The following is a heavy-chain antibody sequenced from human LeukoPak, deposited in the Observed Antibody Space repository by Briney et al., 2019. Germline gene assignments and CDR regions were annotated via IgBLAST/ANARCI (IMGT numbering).Heavy chain of an antibody. J-gene: IGHJ4*02. CDR2: IRYDGSNK. CDR1: GFTFSSYG. V-gene: IGHV3-30*02. D-gene: IGHD3-22*01. CDR3: AKDGDYYDSSGYPGGDY. Sequence: PGGSLRLSCAASGFTFSSYGMHWVRQAQGKGLEWVAFIRYDGSNKYYADSVKGRFTISRDNSKNTLYLQMNGLRAEDTAVYYCAKDGDYYDSSGYPGGDYWGQGTLVTVSS.